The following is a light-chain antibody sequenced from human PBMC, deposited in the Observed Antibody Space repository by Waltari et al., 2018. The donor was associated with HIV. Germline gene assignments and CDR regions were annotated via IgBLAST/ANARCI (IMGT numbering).Light chain of an antibody. Sequence: IVMTQSPLSLPVNPGEPASIPCRSSQSRLHSNGYNYLDWYLQKPGQSPQLLIYLGSNRASGVPDRFSGSGSGTDFTLKISRVEAEDVGVYYCMQALQTSYTFGQGTKLEIK. V-gene: IGKV2-28*01. CDR2: LGS. J-gene: IGKJ2*01. CDR1: QSRLHSNGYNY. CDR3: MQALQTSYT.